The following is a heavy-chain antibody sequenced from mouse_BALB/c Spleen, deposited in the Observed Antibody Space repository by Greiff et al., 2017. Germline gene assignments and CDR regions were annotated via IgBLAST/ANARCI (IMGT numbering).Heavy chain of an antibody. CDR2: IHPNSGNT. Sequence: VQLQQSGSVLVRPGASVKLSCKASGYTFTSSWMHWAKQRPGQGLEWIGEIHPNSGNTNYNEKFKGKATLTVDTSSSTAYVDLSSLTSEDSAVYYCFYYFDYWGQGTTLTVSS. CDR3: FYYFDY. CDR1: GYTFTSSW. J-gene: IGHJ2*01. V-gene: IGHV1S130*01.